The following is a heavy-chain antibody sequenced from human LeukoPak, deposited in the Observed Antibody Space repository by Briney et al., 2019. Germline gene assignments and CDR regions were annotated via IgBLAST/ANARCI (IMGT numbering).Heavy chain of an antibody. CDR3: ARDADWYGQSFDY. CDR1: GFTFSSYW. CDR2: IYSDEGSR. D-gene: IGHD3-9*01. J-gene: IGHJ4*02. Sequence: HPGGYLRLSCEATGFTFSSYWMHWARQAPGKGLMWVSRIYSDEGSRNYADSVTGRFTISRDNAKNTLYLQVDSLRAEDTAVYYCARDADWYGQSFDYWGQGTLVTVSS. V-gene: IGHV3-74*01.